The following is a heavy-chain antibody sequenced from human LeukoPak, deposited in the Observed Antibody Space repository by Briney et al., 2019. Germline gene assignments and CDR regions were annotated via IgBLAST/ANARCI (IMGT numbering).Heavy chain of an antibody. J-gene: IGHJ6*02. V-gene: IGHV4-59*08. Sequence: SGPTLVKPSETLSLTCTVSGGSISGYYWTWIRQPPGKGLEWIGFIYYSGSTSYNPSLKSRVTISVDTSKNQFSLQLSSMTAADTAVYHCVRFISSGMDVWGQGTTVTVSS. CDR1: GGSISGYY. CDR2: IYYSGST. D-gene: IGHD2/OR15-2a*01. CDR3: VRFISSGMDV.